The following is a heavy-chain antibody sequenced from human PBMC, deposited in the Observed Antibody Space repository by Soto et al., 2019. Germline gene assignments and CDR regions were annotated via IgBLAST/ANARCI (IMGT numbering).Heavy chain of an antibody. Sequence: LTCSVSGGSISGSYWSWIRQSPGKGLEWLGYVYYTGSTNYSPSLRSRVSISVDTSKNEFSLRLSSVTAADTAVYFCARSVAVPGAHIHYWGPGTQVTVYS. D-gene: IGHD6-19*01. J-gene: IGHJ4*02. CDR2: VYYTGST. CDR1: GGSISGSY. CDR3: ARSVAVPGAHIHY. V-gene: IGHV4-59*01.